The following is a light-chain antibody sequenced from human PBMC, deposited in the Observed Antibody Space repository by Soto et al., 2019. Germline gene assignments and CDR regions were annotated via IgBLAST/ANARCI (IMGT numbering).Light chain of an antibody. CDR2: GAS. V-gene: IGKV3-20*01. CDR1: QSVSSSY. Sequence: EIVLTQSPGTLSLSPGERATLSCRASQSVSSSYLAWYQQKPGQAPRLLIYGASGRATGIPDRFSGSGSGTDFTLTISRLEPEDFAVYYCQQDGSTPPVTFGQGTRLEI. J-gene: IGKJ5*01. CDR3: QQDGSTPPVT.